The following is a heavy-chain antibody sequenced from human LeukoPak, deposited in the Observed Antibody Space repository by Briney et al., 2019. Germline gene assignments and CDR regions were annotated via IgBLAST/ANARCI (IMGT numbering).Heavy chain of an antibody. CDR3: TRADGDYDHHFFDY. CDR2: IRRKANDGST. V-gene: IGHV3-49*04. CDR1: GFNFSDYG. Sequence: PGGSLRLSCTGVGFNFSDYGLSWVRQAPGKGLEWIGLIRRKANDGSTEYAASVKGRFTISRDDSKAIAYLQMNGLQTEDTALYYCTRADGDYDHHFFDYWGQGTLVTVSS. D-gene: IGHD4-17*01. J-gene: IGHJ4*02.